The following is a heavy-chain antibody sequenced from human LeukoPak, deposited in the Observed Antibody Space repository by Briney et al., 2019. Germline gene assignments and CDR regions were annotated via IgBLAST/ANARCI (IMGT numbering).Heavy chain of an antibody. CDR3: AIDRCDPHTLSGYHDAFDI. V-gene: IGHV3-30*02. D-gene: IGHD3-9*01. CDR2: IRYDGSNK. Sequence: GGSLRLSCAASGFTFSSYGMHWVRQAPGKGLEWVAFIRYDGSNKYYADSVKGRFTVSRDNSKNTLYLQMNSLRAEDTAVYYCAIDRCDPHTLSGYHDAFDIWGQGTMVTVSS. CDR1: GFTFSSYG. J-gene: IGHJ3*02.